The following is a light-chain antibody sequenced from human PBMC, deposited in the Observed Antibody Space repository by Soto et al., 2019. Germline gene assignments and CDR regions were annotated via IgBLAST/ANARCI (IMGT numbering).Light chain of an antibody. CDR3: QQRSNWPIT. CDR2: NVF. J-gene: IGKJ5*01. V-gene: IGKV3-11*01. Sequence: EIVLTQSPATLSLSPGERATLSCRASQSVSSWLGWYQQKPGQAPRLLIYNVFNRATGISARFSGSGSGTDFTLTISSLEPEDFAVYYCQQRSNWPITFGQGTRLEIK. CDR1: QSVSSW.